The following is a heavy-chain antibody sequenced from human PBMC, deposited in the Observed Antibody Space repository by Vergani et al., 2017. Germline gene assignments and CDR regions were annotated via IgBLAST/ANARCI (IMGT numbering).Heavy chain of an antibody. CDR3: ARLAWGYSWFDP. D-gene: IGHD5-12*01. J-gene: IGHJ5*02. V-gene: IGHV4-38-2*01. Sequence: QVQLQESGPGLVKPSETLSLTCAGSGYSISSGYYCGWIRQPPGKGLEWIGSIYHSGSTYYNPSLKRRVTISVDTSKNQFSRKLSSVTAADTAVYYCARLAWGYSWFDPWGQGTLVTVSS. CDR1: GYSISSGYY. CDR2: IYHSGST.